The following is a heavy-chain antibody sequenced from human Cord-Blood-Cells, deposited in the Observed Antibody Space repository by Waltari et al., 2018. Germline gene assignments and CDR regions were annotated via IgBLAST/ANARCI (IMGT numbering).Heavy chain of an antibody. V-gene: IGHV4-30-4*08. CDR3: ARDNATYSVWGYFDL. CDR2: IYYSGST. Sequence: QVQLQESGPGLVKPSQTLSLTCTVSGGSISSGDYYWSWLRQPPGKGLEWIGYIYYSGSTYYNPSLKSRVTISVDTSKNQFSLKLSSVTAADTAVYYCARDNATYSVWGYFDLWGRGTLVTVSS. CDR1: GGSISSGDYY. D-gene: IGHD1-20*01. J-gene: IGHJ2*01.